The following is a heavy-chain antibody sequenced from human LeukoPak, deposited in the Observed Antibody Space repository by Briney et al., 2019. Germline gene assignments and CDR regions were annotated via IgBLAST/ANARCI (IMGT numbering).Heavy chain of an antibody. V-gene: IGHV4-59*02. Sequence: SETLSLTCTVSAGSVTNYFWNWIRQPPGKGLEWIGYISYSGSTKYNPSLKGRVTIALDTSKKQYSLRLTSVTAADTAVYFCARGFDPKSTYLDFWGRRTLVAVSS. CDR2: ISYSGST. CDR1: AGSVTNYF. CDR3: ARGFDPKSTYLDF. J-gene: IGHJ4*02.